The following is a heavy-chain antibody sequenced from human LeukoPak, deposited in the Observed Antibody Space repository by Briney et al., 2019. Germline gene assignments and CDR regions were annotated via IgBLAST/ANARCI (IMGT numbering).Heavy chain of an antibody. D-gene: IGHD5-18*01. Sequence: SETLSLTCTVSGGSISSYYWSWIRQPPGKGLEWIAYVHNNGETKHNPSLKSRVTISVDTPNNQISLSLTSVTAADTAMYYCPRQPAATAAFDIWGLGTMVTVSS. J-gene: IGHJ3*02. V-gene: IGHV4-59*08. CDR1: GGSISSYY. CDR2: VHNNGET. CDR3: PRQPAATAAFDI.